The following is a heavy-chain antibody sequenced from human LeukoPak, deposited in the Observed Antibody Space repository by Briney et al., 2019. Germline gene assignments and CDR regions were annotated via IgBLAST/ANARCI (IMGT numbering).Heavy chain of an antibody. Sequence: PSETLSLTCSVSGGSISSYYWSWIRQPPGKGLEWIGYIYHSGSTNYNPSLKSRVTISVDTSKNQFSLKLSSVTAADTAVYYCAGGNYGDYAYVFDYWGQGTVVTVSS. J-gene: IGHJ4*02. CDR1: GGSISSYY. CDR3: AGGNYGDYAYVFDY. V-gene: IGHV4-59*01. CDR2: IYHSGST. D-gene: IGHD4-17*01.